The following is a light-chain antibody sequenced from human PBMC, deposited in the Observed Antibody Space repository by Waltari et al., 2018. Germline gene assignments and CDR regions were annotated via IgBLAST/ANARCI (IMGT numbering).Light chain of an antibody. CDR2: YDD. V-gene: IGLV1-36*01. CDR3: ASWDVSLNALI. J-gene: IGLJ2*01. Sequence: QSALTQPPSVSGAPRQRVTISCSGSSSNIGDSSLTWYQQFPGKSPKLVSYYDDLLPSGVSDRFSGSKSGSSASLAISGLQSEDEALYFCASWDVSLNALIFGGGTKLTVL. CDR1: SSNIGDSS.